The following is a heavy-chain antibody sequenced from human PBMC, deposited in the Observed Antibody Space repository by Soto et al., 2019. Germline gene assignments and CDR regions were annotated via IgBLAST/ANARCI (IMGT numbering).Heavy chain of an antibody. V-gene: IGHV3-48*01. D-gene: IGHD3-10*01. CDR2: ISSSSSTI. J-gene: IGHJ6*03. CDR3: ARDQGFGELLSTEYYYYYYMDV. Sequence: GGSLRLSCAASGFTFSSYNMYWVRQAPGKGLEWVSYISSSSSTIYYADSVKGRFTISRDNAKNSLYLQMNSLRAEDTAVYYCARDQGFGELLSTEYYYYYYMDVWGKGTTVTVSS. CDR1: GFTFSSYN.